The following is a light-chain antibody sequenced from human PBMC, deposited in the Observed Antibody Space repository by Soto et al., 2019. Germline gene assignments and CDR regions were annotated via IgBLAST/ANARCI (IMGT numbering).Light chain of an antibody. CDR1: SSDLGGYNY. CDR3: CSYGGNYNVV. Sequence: QSVLTQPRSVSGSPGQSVTISCTGTSSDLGGYNYVSWYQQHPGKAPKLMIYDVNERPSGVPDRFSGSKSGNTASLTISGLQAEDEADYYCCSYGGNYNVVFGGGTKVTVL. CDR2: DVN. V-gene: IGLV2-11*01. J-gene: IGLJ2*01.